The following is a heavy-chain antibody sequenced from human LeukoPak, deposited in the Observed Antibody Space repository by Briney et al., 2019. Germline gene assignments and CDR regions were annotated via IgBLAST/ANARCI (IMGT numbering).Heavy chain of an antibody. CDR2: IYTSGST. CDR1: GGSISSSSYY. V-gene: IGHV4-61*02. J-gene: IGHJ4*02. Sequence: SETLSLTCTVSGGSISSSSYYWSWIRQPAGKGLEWIGRIYTSGSTNYNPSLKSRVTISVDTSKNQFSLKLSSVSAADTAVYYCARDNYYDTSGYFDYWGQGTLVTVSS. CDR3: ARDNYYDTSGYFDY. D-gene: IGHD3-22*01.